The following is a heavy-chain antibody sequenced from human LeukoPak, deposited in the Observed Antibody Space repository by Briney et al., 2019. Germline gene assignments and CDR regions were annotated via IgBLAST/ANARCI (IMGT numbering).Heavy chain of an antibody. V-gene: IGHV3-11*06. CDR3: ARLGVGGAAAELDHDAFDI. CDR2: ISSSSSYT. J-gene: IGHJ3*02. D-gene: IGHD6-13*01. CDR1: GFTFSDYY. Sequence: GGSLRLSCAASGFTFSDYYMSWIRQAPGKGLEWVSYISSSSSYTNYADSVKGRFTISRDNAKNSLYLQMNSLRAEDTAVYYCARLGVGGAAAELDHDAFDIWGQGTMVTVSS.